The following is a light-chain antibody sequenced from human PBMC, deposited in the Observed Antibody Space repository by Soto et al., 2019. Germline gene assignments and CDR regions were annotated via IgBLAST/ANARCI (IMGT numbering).Light chain of an antibody. CDR1: SSDVGAYNS. Sequence: QSVLPQPASVSGSPGQSITVSFTGTSSDVGAYNSVSWYQQEPGKAPKLMIYEVNNRFSGISNRFSGSKSGNTASLTISGLQAEDEADYYCSSYTTTNTYVFGTGTKVTVL. J-gene: IGLJ1*01. CDR3: SSYTTTNTYV. CDR2: EVN. V-gene: IGLV2-14*01.